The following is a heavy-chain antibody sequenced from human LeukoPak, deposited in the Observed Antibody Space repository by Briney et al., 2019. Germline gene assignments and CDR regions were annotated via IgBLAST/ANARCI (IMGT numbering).Heavy chain of an antibody. CDR3: AKDDTAMVTVGVDY. Sequence: GGSLRLSCAASGFTFSSYSMNWVRQAPGKGLEWVSSISSSSSYIYYADSVKGRFTISRDNAKNSLYLQMNSLRAEDTAVYYCAKDDTAMVTVGVDYWGQGTLVTVSS. D-gene: IGHD5-18*01. CDR1: GFTFSSYS. CDR2: ISSSSSYI. V-gene: IGHV3-21*04. J-gene: IGHJ4*02.